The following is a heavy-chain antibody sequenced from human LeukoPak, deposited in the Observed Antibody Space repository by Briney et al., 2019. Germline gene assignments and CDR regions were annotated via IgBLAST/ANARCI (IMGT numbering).Heavy chain of an antibody. CDR3: ARDQTTVTTAAWYFDL. J-gene: IGHJ2*01. CDR2: IHYSGRS. CDR1: GGSISTYY. Sequence: SETLSLTCTVSGGSISTYYWSWIRQPPGKGLEWVGSIHYSGRSNSNPSLTGRLTISVDTSKNQFSLKLGSVTASDTAVYYCARDQTTVTTAAWYFDLWGRGTLVTVSS. V-gene: IGHV4-59*01. D-gene: IGHD4-17*01.